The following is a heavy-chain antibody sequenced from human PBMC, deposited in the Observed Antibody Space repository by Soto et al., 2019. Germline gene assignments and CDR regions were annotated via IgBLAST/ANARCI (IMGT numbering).Heavy chain of an antibody. Sequence: QVQLVQSGAEVKKPGASVKVSCKASGYTFTSYAMHWVRQAPGQRLEWMGWINAGNGNTKYSQKFQGRVTITRDTSASTAYMELSSLSSEDTAVYYCARDRNIVVVPAAITLDYWGQGTLVTVSS. V-gene: IGHV1-3*01. CDR1: GYTFTSYA. CDR2: INAGNGNT. CDR3: ARDRNIVVVPAAITLDY. D-gene: IGHD2-2*01. J-gene: IGHJ4*02.